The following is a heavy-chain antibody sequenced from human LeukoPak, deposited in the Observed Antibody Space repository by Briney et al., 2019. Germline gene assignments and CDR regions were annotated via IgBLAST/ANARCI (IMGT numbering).Heavy chain of an antibody. CDR3: ARHRAYVSSGYYYREGFDY. Sequence: SETLSLTCTVSGGSISSSSYYRGWIRQPPGKGLEWIGSIYYSGDTYYNPSLKSRVTISVDTSKIQFSLKLNSVTAADTAVYYCARHRAYVSSGYYYREGFDYWGQGTLVTVSS. CDR2: IYYSGDT. J-gene: IGHJ4*02. CDR1: GGSISSSSYY. V-gene: IGHV4-39*01. D-gene: IGHD3-22*01.